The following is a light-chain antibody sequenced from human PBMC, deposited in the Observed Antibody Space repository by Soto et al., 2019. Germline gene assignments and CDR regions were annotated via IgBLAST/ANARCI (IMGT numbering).Light chain of an antibody. CDR1: SGHSSYA. V-gene: IGLV4-69*01. J-gene: IGLJ2*01. CDR2: LNSDGSH. CDR3: QTWGTGSVV. Sequence: QPVLTQSPSASASLGASVKLTGTLSSGHSSYAIAWHQQQPEKGPRYLMKLNSDGSHSKGAGIPDRFSGSSSGAERYLTISSLQSEDAADYYCQTWGTGSVVFGGGTKLTVL.